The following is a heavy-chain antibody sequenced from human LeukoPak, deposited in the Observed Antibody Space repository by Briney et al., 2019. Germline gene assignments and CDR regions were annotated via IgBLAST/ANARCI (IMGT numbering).Heavy chain of an antibody. CDR3: ARAGDSSSSNWFDP. CDR1: GGSFSGYY. J-gene: IGHJ5*02. V-gene: IGHV4-34*01. CDR2: INHSGST. Sequence: ASETLSLTCAVYGGSFSGYYWSWIRQPPGKGLEWIGEINHSGSTNYNPSLKSRVTMSVDTSKNQFSLKLSSVTAADTAVYYCARAGDSSSSNWFDPWGQGTLVTVSS. D-gene: IGHD6-6*01.